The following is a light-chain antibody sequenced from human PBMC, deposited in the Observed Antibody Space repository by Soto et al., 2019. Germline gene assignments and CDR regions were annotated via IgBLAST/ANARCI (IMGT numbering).Light chain of an antibody. Sequence: EIVLTQSPGTLSLSPGDRATLSCRASQSVSSSYLAWYQQKPGQAPRLLIYGASSRATGIPDRFGGSGSGTDFTLTISRLEPEDFAVYYCQQYGSSPWTFGQGTKVEIK. CDR2: GAS. CDR3: QQYGSSPWT. CDR1: QSVSSSY. J-gene: IGKJ1*01. V-gene: IGKV3-20*01.